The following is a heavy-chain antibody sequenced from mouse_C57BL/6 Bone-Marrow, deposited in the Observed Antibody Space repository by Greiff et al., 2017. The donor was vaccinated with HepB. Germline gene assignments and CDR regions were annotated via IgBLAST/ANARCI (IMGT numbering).Heavy chain of an antibody. D-gene: IGHD1-1*01. CDR1: GFSLTSYG. V-gene: IGHV2-5*01. CDR2: IWSGGST. CDR3: AKGGLYYYGSSFAY. J-gene: IGHJ3*01. Sequence: VKLQESGPGLVQPSQSLSITCTVSGFSLTSYGVHWVRQSPGKGLEWLGVIWSGGSTDYNAAFMSRLSITKDNSKSQVFFKMNRLQADDTAIYYCAKGGLYYYGSSFAYWGQGTLVTVSA.